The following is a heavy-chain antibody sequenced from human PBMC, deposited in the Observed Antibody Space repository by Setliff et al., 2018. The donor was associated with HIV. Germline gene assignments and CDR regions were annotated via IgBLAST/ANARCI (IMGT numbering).Heavy chain of an antibody. D-gene: IGHD6-6*01. J-gene: IGHJ6*03. V-gene: IGHV4-28*03. CDR2: IYYSGTT. Sequence: SETLSLTCTVSGGSISSSNWWGWIRQSPGKGLEWIGYIYYSGTTKYNPSLKSRVTISVDTSKNQFSLKLSSVTAADPAVYYCASEAWTSYRSSSGYYYYYMDVWGKGTTVTVSS. CDR1: GGSISSSNW. CDR3: ASEAWTSYRSSSGYYYYYMDV.